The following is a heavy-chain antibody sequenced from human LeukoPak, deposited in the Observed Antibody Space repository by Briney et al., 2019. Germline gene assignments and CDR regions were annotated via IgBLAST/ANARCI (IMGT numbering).Heavy chain of an antibody. D-gene: IGHD3-9*01. Sequence: PSETLSLTCTVSGGSLSSYYWSWIRQPPGKGLEWIGYIYYSGSTNYNPSLKSRVTISVDTSKNQFSLKLSSVTAADTAVYYCARGSRYYDILTGYYWLPFDYWGQGTLVTVSS. CDR1: GGSLSSYY. J-gene: IGHJ4*02. CDR2: IYYSGST. V-gene: IGHV4-59*08. CDR3: ARGSRYYDILTGYYWLPFDY.